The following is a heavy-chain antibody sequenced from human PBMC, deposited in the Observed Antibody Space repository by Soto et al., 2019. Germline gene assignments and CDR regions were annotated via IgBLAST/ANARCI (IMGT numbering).Heavy chain of an antibody. CDR2: ISGSGGST. J-gene: IGHJ4*02. Sequence: PGGSLRLCCAASGFTFSSYAMSWVRQAPGKGLEWVSAISGSGGSTYYADSVKGRFTISRDNSKNTLYLQMNGLRAEDTAVYYCAKGSGCSGGSCYYYFDYWGQGTLVTVS. CDR1: GFTFSSYA. CDR3: AKGSGCSGGSCYYYFDY. V-gene: IGHV3-23*01. D-gene: IGHD2-15*01.